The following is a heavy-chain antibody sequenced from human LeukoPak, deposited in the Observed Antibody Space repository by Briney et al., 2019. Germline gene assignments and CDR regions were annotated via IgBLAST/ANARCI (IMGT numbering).Heavy chain of an antibody. J-gene: IGHJ4*02. V-gene: IGHV3-30*02. CDR3: VKDNPLDY. D-gene: IGHD1-14*01. CDR1: GFTFSSYG. Sequence: HSGGSLRLSCGASGFTFSSYGMLWVRQAPGKGLDWVAFIRYDGNNKLYADSVKGRFTISRDNSKNTLYLHINSLRAEDTAVYYCVKDNPLDYWGQGTLVIVSS. CDR2: IRYDGNNK.